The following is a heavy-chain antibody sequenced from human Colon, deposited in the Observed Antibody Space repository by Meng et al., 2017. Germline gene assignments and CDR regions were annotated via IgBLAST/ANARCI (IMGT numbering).Heavy chain of an antibody. V-gene: IGHV4-61*01. CDR1: GGSVSSASYY. J-gene: IGHJ4*02. D-gene: IGHD3-10*01. Sequence: QGQVEGAGPGLVGPSETLSPTCNVSGGSVSSASYYWSWIRQPPGKGLEWIGLIHYSGSRNYNPSLKSRVTMSVDTSKNQVSLRLTSVTAADTAVYYCARFYGSGTFEVHDYWGQGTLVTVSS. CDR2: IHYSGSR. CDR3: ARFYGSGTFEVHDY.